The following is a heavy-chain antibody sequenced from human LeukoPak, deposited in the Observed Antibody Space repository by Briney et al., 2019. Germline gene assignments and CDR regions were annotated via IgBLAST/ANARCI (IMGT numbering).Heavy chain of an antibody. V-gene: IGHV1-18*01. CDR1: GYTFTSYG. CDR3: ASRTPSIAALLGYYYMDV. D-gene: IGHD6-6*01. CDR2: ISAYNGNT. Sequence: ASVKVSCKASGYTFTSYGISWVRQAPGQGLEWMGWISAYNGNTNYAQKLQGRVTMTTDTSTSTAYMELRSLRSDDTAVYYCASRTPSIAALLGYYYMDVWGKGTTVTVSS. J-gene: IGHJ6*03.